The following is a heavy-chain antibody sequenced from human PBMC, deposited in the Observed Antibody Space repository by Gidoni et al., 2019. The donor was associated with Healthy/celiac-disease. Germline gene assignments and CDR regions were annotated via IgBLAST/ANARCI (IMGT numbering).Heavy chain of an antibody. J-gene: IGHJ6*04. CDR1: GGSISSSSYY. CDR2: IYYSGST. V-gene: IGHV4-39*01. CDR3: ARDVLGYCSGGSCAFSAYYYGMDV. Sequence: QLQLQESGPGLVKPSETLSLTCTVSGGSISSSSYYWGWIRQPPGKGLELSGSIYYSGSTYYNPSLKSRVTISVDTSKNQFSLKLSSVTAADTAVYYCARDVLGYCSGGSCAFSAYYYGMDVWGKGTTVTVSS. D-gene: IGHD2-15*01.